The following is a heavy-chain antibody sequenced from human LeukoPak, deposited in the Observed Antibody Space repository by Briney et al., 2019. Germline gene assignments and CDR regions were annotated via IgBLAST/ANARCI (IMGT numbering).Heavy chain of an antibody. J-gene: IGHJ4*02. CDR3: ARDFSGWADY. V-gene: IGHV4-59*01. CDR2: IYYSGST. D-gene: IGHD6-19*01. CDR1: GVSISSYY. Sequence: PSETLSLTCTVSGVSISSYYWSWIRQPPGKGLEWIGYIYYSGSTNYNPSLKSRVTISVDTSKNQFSLKLSSVTAADTAVYYCARDFSGWADYWGQGTLVTVSS.